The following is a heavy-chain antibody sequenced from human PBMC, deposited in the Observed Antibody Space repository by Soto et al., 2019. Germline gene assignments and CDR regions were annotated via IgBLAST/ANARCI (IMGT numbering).Heavy chain of an antibody. V-gene: IGHV4-59*08. CDR2: TSYSAPP. D-gene: IGHD4-4*01. Sequence: QVQLQESGPGLVKPSETLSLTCTVSGGSISSYHWSWIRQPPEKGLELIGYTSYSAPPIYNHSLKGRNTLSADTSKNQFSLRLNSVTAGDTDGYFWASQFRGDYNAIEYWGQGALVTVSS. CDR1: GGSISSYH. CDR3: ASQFRGDYNAIEY. J-gene: IGHJ4*02.